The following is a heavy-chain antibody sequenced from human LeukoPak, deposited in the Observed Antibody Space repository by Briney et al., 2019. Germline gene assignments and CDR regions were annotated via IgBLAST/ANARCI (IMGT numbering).Heavy chain of an antibody. CDR2: IYYSGST. CDR1: GGSISSYY. CDR3: ARDSRGKYCSSTSCFEGFDY. J-gene: IGHJ4*02. V-gene: IGHV4-59*01. Sequence: SETLSLTCTVSGGSISSYYWSWIRQPPGKGLEWIGYIYYSGSTNYNPSLKSRVTISVDTSKNQFSLKLSSVTAADTAVYYCARDSRGKYCSSTSCFEGFDYWGQGTLVTVSS. D-gene: IGHD2-2*01.